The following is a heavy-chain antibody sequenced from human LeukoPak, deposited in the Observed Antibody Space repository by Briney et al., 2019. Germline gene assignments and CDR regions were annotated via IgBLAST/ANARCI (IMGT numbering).Heavy chain of an antibody. CDR3: ARDRDWDYMDV. CDR1: GLTFSSYS. V-gene: IGHV3-21*01. D-gene: IGHD3-9*01. Sequence: GGSLRLSCAASGLTFSSYSMNWVRQAPGKGLEWVSFISTSSSYIYYADSVNGRFTTSRDNAKNSLYLQMSIPRAENTAVYYCARDRDWDYMDVWGKGTTVTVSS. J-gene: IGHJ6*03. CDR2: ISTSSSYI.